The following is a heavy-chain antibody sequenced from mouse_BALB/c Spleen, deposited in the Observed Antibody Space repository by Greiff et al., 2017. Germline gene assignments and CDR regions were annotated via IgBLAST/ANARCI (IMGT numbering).Heavy chain of an antibody. J-gene: IGHJ1*01. D-gene: IGHD2-14*01. CDR3: ARDGGNWYFDV. CDR1: GFTFSSYA. CDR2: ISSGGSYT. Sequence: DVMLVESGGGLVKPGGSLKLSCAASGFTFSSYAMSWVRQSPEKRLEWVAEISSGGSYTYYPDTVTGRFTISRDNAKNTLYLEMSSLRSEDTAMYYCARDGGNWYFDVWGAGTTVTVSS. V-gene: IGHV5-9-4*01.